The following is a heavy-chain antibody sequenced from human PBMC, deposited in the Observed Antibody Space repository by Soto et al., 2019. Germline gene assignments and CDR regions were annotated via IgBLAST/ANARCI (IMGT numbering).Heavy chain of an antibody. CDR2: IIPILGIA. V-gene: IGHV1-69*02. Sequence: EASVKVSCKASGGTFSSYTISWVRQAPGQGLEWMGRIIPILGIANYAQKFQGRVTITADKSTSTAYMELSSLRSEDTAVYYCARGEERVAMPSGYWGQGTLVTVSP. CDR1: GGTFSSYT. CDR3: ARGEERVAMPSGY. D-gene: IGHD2-2*01. J-gene: IGHJ4*02.